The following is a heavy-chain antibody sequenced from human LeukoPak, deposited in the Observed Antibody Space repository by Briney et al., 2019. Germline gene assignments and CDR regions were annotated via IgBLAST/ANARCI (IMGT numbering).Heavy chain of an antibody. CDR2: IRRDGSQK. CDR3: ARDYVWGSDRYTDY. J-gene: IGHJ4*02. Sequence: GGSLRLSCAASGFSFSSDWMSWVRQAPGKGLEWVADIRRDGSQKYYVDSVKGRFTISRDNAKNSLYLQMNSLRAEDTAVYYCARDYVWGSDRYTDYWGQGTLVTVSS. CDR1: GFSFSSDW. D-gene: IGHD3-16*02. V-gene: IGHV3-7*05.